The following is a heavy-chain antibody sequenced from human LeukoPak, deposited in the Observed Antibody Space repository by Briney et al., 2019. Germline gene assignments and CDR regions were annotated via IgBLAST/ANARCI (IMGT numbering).Heavy chain of an antibody. V-gene: IGHV4-59*01. J-gene: IGHJ6*03. D-gene: IGHD2-2*02. CDR2: IYYSGST. Sequence: PSETLSLTCTVSGGSISSYYWSWIRQPPGKGLEWIGYIYYSGSTNYNPSLKSRVTISVDTSKNQFSLELSSVTAADTAVYYCARVPIVVVPAAISSYYYYYMDVWGKGTTVTVSS. CDR3: ARVPIVVVPAAISSYYYYYMDV. CDR1: GGSISSYY.